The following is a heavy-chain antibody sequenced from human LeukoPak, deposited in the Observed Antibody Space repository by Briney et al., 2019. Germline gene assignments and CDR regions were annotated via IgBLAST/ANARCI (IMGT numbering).Heavy chain of an antibody. Sequence: ASVKVSCKASGYTFTSYYMHWVRQAAGQGLEGMGIINPSGGSTSYAQKFQGRVTMTRDTSTSTVYMELSSLRSEDTAVYYCARDSYYYDSSGYNVGLYYFDYWGQGTLVTVSS. V-gene: IGHV1-46*01. D-gene: IGHD3-22*01. CDR3: ARDSYYYDSSGYNVGLYYFDY. J-gene: IGHJ4*02. CDR1: GYTFTSYY. CDR2: INPSGGST.